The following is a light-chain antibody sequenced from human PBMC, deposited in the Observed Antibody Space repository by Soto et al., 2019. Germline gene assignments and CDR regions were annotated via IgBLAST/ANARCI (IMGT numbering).Light chain of an antibody. CDR2: GAS. CDR3: QQYNDNWPT. J-gene: IGKJ1*01. V-gene: IGKV3-15*01. Sequence: ESVLTQSPATLSVSPGERATLSCRASQSVRTNLAWYQHKPGQSPRLLIYGASNRATGFPARFSGSGSGTEFTLTINGLQSEDFAVYYCQQYNDNWPTFGQGTKVDIK. CDR1: QSVRTN.